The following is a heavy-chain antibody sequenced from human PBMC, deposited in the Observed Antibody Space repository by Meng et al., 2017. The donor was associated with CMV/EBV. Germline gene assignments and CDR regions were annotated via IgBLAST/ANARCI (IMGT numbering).Heavy chain of an antibody. CDR2: IKQDGTEK. Sequence: GGSLRLSCAASGFTFNNAWMSWVRQVPGKALEWVANIKQDGTEKYYVPSVKGRFIISRDNAKSSLYLQMNDLRVEDTAVYYCATTTNGCFDNWGQGALVTVSS. CDR3: ATTTNGCFDN. D-gene: IGHD2-8*01. CDR1: GFTFNNAW. V-gene: IGHV3-7*01. J-gene: IGHJ4*02.